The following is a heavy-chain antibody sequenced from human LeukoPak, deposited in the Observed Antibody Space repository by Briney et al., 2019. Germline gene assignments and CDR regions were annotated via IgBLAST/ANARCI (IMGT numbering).Heavy chain of an antibody. D-gene: IGHD3-22*01. J-gene: IGHJ4*02. CDR1: GYTFTSYG. CDR2: ISAYNGNT. CDR3: ARVALDYYDSSGYQGAVDY. Sequence: ASVKVSCKASGYTFTSYGISWVRQAPGQGLEWMGWISAYNGNTNYAQKLQGRVTMTTDTSTSTAYMELRSLRSDDTAVYYCARVALDYYDSSGYQGAVDYWGQGTLVTVSS. V-gene: IGHV1-18*01.